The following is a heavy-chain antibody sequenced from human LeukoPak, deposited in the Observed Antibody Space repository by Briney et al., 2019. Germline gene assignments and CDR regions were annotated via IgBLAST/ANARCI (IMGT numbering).Heavy chain of an antibody. D-gene: IGHD6-19*01. Sequence: SGTLSLTCTVSGRTTSTYYWSWIRQPPGKGLECIGYISYSGSTTYNPSLKRRVLLSVVTSKNQFSVKLSSVTDADTAVYYCGRGPHLEGWWGQGTLVTVSS. CDR2: ISYSGST. V-gene: IGHV4-59*01. CDR3: GRGPHLEGW. CDR1: GRTTSTYY. J-gene: IGHJ4*02.